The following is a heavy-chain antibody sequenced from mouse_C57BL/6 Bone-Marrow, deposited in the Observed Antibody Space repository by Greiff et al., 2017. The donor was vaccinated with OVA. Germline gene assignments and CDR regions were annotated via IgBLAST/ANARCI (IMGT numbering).Heavy chain of an antibody. Sequence: QVQLQQPGAELVKPGASVKLSCKASGYTFTSYWMHWVKQRPGQGLEWIGMIHPNSGSTNYNEKFKSKATLTVDKSSSTAYMQRSSLTSEDSAVYFWARWNYYGSSYDFDYWGQGTTLTVSS. CDR1: GYTFTSYW. V-gene: IGHV1-64*01. D-gene: IGHD1-1*01. CDR2: IHPNSGST. CDR3: ARWNYYGSSYDFDY. J-gene: IGHJ2*01.